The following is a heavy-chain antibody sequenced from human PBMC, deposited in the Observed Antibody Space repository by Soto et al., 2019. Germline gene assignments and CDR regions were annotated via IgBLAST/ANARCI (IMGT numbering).Heavy chain of an antibody. J-gene: IGHJ6*02. CDR1: GFTFDDYA. D-gene: IGHD2-15*01. CDR2: ISWSSRAT. CDR3: AKDMDSRSGAYYHYGMDV. V-gene: IGHV3-9*01. Sequence: EVQLVESGGDLVQPGRSLRLSCAASGFTFDDYAMHWVRQAPGKGLEWVSGISWSSRATDYADPVKGRFSISRDNAKNSLYLQMNSLRPEDTALYFCAKDMDSRSGAYYHYGMDVWGRGTTVTVSS.